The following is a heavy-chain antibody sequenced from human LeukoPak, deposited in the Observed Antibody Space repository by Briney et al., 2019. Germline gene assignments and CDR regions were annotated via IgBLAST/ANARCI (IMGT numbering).Heavy chain of an antibody. V-gene: IGHV3-23*01. CDR2: ISGSGGNT. CDR1: GFTFSSYA. Sequence: GGSLRLSCAASGFTFSSYAMNWVRQAPGKGLEWVSAISGSGGNTYYADSVKGRFTISRDNSKNTLYLQMNSLRAEDTAVYYCAKSPIAVAGTSARGWFDPWGQGTLVTVSS. CDR3: AKSPIAVAGTSARGWFDP. D-gene: IGHD6-19*01. J-gene: IGHJ5*02.